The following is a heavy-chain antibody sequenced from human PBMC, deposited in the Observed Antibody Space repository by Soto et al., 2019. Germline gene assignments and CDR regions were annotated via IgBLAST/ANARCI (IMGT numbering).Heavy chain of an antibody. CDR1: GFTFSSYS. Sequence: GGPLRLSYAASGFTFSSYSMNWVRKAPGKGLEWVSYISSSSSTIYYADSVKGRFTISRDNAKNSLYLQMNSLRDEDTAVYYCAREGGSYYYFDYWGQGTLVTVSS. CDR2: ISSSSSTI. CDR3: AREGGSYYYFDY. J-gene: IGHJ4*02. D-gene: IGHD1-26*01. V-gene: IGHV3-48*02.